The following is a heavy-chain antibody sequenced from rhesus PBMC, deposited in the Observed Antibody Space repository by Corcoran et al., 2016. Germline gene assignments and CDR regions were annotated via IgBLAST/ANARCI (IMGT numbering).Heavy chain of an antibody. CDR1: GYSISSGYY. J-gene: IGHJ4*01. CDR3: ARNNHYHTYFDY. V-gene: IGHV4S14*01. CDR2: IYGSGGSN. D-gene: IGHD3-9*01. Sequence: QVQLQESGPGLVKPSETLSLTCAVSGYSISSGYYWNWIRQPPGKGREWIGRIYGSGGSNDLSPSLKSRVSLSVDTSKNQFSLKVSSGNAADTAVYYCARNNHYHTYFDYWGQGVLVTVSS.